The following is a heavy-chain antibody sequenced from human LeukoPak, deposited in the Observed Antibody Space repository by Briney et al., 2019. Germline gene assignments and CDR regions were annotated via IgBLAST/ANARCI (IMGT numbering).Heavy chain of an antibody. CDR1: GFTFSSYS. V-gene: IGHV3-48*02. D-gene: IGHD1-26*01. CDR2: ISSSTI. Sequence: PGGSLRLSCAASGFTFSSYSMNWVRQAPGKGLEWVSYISSSTIYYADSVKGRFTISRDNAKNSLYLQMNSLRDEDTAVYYCARDRGRYWGQGTLVTVSS. CDR3: ARDRGRY. J-gene: IGHJ4*02.